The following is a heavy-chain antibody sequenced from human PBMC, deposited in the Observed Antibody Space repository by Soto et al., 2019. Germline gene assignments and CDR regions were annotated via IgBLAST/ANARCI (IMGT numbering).Heavy chain of an antibody. CDR1: SISTYY. D-gene: IGHD1-26*01. J-gene: IGHJ4*02. CDR3: ARDAVGATHFDY. CDR2: IYYMGRT. V-gene: IGHV4-59*01. Sequence: SISTYYWNWIRQPPGKGLEWIGYIYYMGRTNYNSSLKSRVTMSIDTSKNQFSLKLSSVTAADTAIYYCARDAVGATHFDYWGQGAPVTVS.